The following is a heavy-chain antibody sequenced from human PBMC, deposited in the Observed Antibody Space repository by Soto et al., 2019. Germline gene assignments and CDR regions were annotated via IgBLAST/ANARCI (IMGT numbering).Heavy chain of an antibody. V-gene: IGHV1-69*13. CDR2: IIPIFGTA. Sequence: ASVKVSCKASGGTFSSYAISWVRQAPGQGLEWMGGIIPIFGTANYAQKFQGRVTITADESTSTAYMELSSLRSEDTAVYYCARDYYDSSGPKGYWGQGTLVTAPQ. D-gene: IGHD3-22*01. CDR1: GGTFSSYA. CDR3: ARDYYDSSGPKGY. J-gene: IGHJ4*02.